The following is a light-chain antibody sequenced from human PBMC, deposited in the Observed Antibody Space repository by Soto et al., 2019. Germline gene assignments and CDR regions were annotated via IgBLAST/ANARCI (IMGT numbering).Light chain of an antibody. V-gene: IGKV3-15*01. CDR2: GAS. CDR1: QSVGSN. CDR3: QQYNFWPRT. Sequence: ETVMTQSPATLSVSPGERATLSCRASQSVGSNLAWYQQKPGQAPNLLIYGASTRATGIPGRFSGSGSGTDFTLNISSLQSEDFAIYYCQQYNFWPRTFGQGTKLDIK. J-gene: IGKJ2*01.